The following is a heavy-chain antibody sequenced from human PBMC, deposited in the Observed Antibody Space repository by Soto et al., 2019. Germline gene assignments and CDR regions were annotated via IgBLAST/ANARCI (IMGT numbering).Heavy chain of an antibody. J-gene: IGHJ3*02. D-gene: IGHD3-22*01. CDR3: ARDGYYDSSGAIDAFDI. CDR1: GYTFTSYG. Sequence: GASVKVSCKASGYTFTSYGISWVRQAPGQGLEWMGWISAYNGNTNYAQKLQGRVTMTTDTSTSTAYMELSSLRSDDTAVYYCARDGYYDSSGAIDAFDICGQGTMVTVSS. CDR2: ISAYNGNT. V-gene: IGHV1-18*04.